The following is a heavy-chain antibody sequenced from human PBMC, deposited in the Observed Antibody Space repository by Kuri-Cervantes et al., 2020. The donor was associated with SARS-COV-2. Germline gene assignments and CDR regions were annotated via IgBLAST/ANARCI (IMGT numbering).Heavy chain of an antibody. CDR2: ISYDGTID. CDR1: GFIFFNHG. Sequence: GESLKISSAAPGFIFFNHGMHWVRQAPGKGLEWVALISYDGTIDYYADSVRGRFTISRDSSKKTVFLQMNSLTVEDTAVYFCARDPAPQQSYYYGMDAWGHGTRVTVSS. V-gene: IGHV3-33*08. J-gene: IGHJ6*02. D-gene: IGHD4-11*01. CDR3: ARDPAPQQSYYYGMDA.